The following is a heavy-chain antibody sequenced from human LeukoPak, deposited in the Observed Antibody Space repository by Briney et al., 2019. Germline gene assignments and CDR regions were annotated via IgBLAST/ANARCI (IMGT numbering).Heavy chain of an antibody. Sequence: GGSLRLSCAASGFTFSSYSMNWVGQAPGKGLEWVSYISSSSSTIYYADSVKGRFTISRDNAKNSLYLQMNSLRAEDTAVYYCARDEPVLLWFGERADAFDIWGQGTMVTVSS. CDR2: ISSSSSTI. V-gene: IGHV3-48*04. D-gene: IGHD3-10*01. CDR1: GFTFSSYS. J-gene: IGHJ3*02. CDR3: ARDEPVLLWFGERADAFDI.